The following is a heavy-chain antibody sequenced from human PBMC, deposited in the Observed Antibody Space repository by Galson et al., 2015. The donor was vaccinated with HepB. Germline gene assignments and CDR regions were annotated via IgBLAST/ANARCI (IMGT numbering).Heavy chain of an antibody. V-gene: IGHV3-48*02. J-gene: IGHJ4*02. D-gene: IGHD3-10*01. Sequence: SLRLSCAASGFTFSSYSLNWVRQAPGKGLEWVSYISSTGDPIYYADSVKGRFTISRDNVKNSLYLQMSGLRDEDTAVYYCARSQSGTSFTYWGPGTLVTVSS. CDR1: GFTFSSYS. CDR3: ARSQSGTSFTY. CDR2: ISSTGDPI.